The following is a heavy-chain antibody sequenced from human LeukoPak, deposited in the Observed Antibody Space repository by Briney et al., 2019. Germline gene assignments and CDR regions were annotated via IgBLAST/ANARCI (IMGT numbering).Heavy chain of an antibody. CDR2: ISYDGSNK. CDR3: AKDGRGPYSSSWYDWFDP. CDR1: GFTFSSYG. J-gene: IGHJ5*02. V-gene: IGHV3-30*18. D-gene: IGHD6-13*01. Sequence: GRSLRLSCAASGFTFSSYGMHWVRQAPGKGLEWVAVISYDGSNKYYADSVKGRFTISRDNSKSTLYLQMNSLRAEDTAVYYCAKDGRGPYSSSWYDWFDPWGQGTLVTVSS.